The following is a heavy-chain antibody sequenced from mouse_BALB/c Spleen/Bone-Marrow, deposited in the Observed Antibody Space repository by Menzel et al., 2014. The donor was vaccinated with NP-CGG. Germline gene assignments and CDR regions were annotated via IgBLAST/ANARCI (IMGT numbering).Heavy chain of an antibody. Sequence: VQLQQSGAELVRPGASVKLSCKASGYTFTSYWINWVKQRPGQGLEWIGNIYPSDSYTNYNQKFKDKATLTVDKSSSTAYMQLSSPTSEGSAVYYCTRRDYAMDYWGQGTSVTVSS. CDR2: IYPSDSYT. CDR1: GYTFTSYW. CDR3: TRRDYAMDY. V-gene: IGHV1-69*02. J-gene: IGHJ4*01.